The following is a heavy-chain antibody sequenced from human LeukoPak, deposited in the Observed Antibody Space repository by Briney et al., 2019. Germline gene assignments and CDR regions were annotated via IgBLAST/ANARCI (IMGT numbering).Heavy chain of an antibody. V-gene: IGHV4-34*01. CDR3: ARVGAVAASY. Sequence: SETLSLTCAVYGGSFSGYYWSWIRQPPGKGLEWIGEINHSGSTNYNPSLKSRLTISVDTSKNQFSLKLSSVTAADTAVYYCARVGAVAASYWGQGTLVTVSS. CDR1: GGSFSGYY. J-gene: IGHJ4*02. D-gene: IGHD6-19*01. CDR2: INHSGST.